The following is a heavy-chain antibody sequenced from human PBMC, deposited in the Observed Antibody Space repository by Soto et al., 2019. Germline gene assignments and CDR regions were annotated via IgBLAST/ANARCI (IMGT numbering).Heavy chain of an antibody. Sequence: QVQLQESGPGLVKASQTLSLTCNVSGFSISSGGYYWTWIRQHPGKGLEWIGNIHHSGSTLYNPSLKSRVSISGDTSKNQFSLKLSSVTAADTAVYFCVRGVLSWGQGTLVTVSS. CDR1: GFSISSGGYY. J-gene: IGHJ1*01. CDR2: IHHSGST. V-gene: IGHV4-31*03. CDR3: VRGVLS. D-gene: IGHD3-10*01.